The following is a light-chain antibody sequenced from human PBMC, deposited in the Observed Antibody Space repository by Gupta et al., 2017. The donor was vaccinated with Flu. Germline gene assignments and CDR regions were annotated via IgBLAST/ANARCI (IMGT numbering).Light chain of an antibody. CDR2: EVT. J-gene: IGLJ3*02. V-gene: IGLV2-14*01. CDR1: SSDVGGYNY. CDR3: AANTTTATWV. Sequence: QSALTQPASVSGSPGQSITISCTGTSSDVGGYNYVSWYQQHPGKAHILMIYEVTERPAGVATRFSASKSGNTASLTISAREEEDDADYFCAANTTTATWVFGGGTKLTVL.